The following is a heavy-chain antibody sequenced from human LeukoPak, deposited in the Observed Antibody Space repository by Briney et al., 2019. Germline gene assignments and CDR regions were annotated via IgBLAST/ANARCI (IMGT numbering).Heavy chain of an antibody. D-gene: IGHD3-10*01. CDR3: ARDSSGSYNLDYFDY. CDR1: GFTFSSYS. J-gene: IGHJ4*02. CDR2: ISSSSSYI. Sequence: GGSLRLSCAASGFTFSSYSMNWVRQAPGKGLEWVSSISSSSSYIYYADSVKGRFTISRDNAKSSLYLQMNSLRAEDTAVYYCARDSSGSYNLDYFDYWGQGTLVTVSS. V-gene: IGHV3-21*01.